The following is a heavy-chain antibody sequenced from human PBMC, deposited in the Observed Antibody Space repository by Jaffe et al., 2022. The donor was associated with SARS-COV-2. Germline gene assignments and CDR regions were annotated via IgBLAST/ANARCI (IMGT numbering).Heavy chain of an antibody. V-gene: IGHV4-34*01. CDR2: ITHGGTT. D-gene: IGHD1-1*01. CDR3: GRSQRTGLRPRVFDI. J-gene: IGHJ3*02. Sequence: QVQLQQWGAGLLKPSETLSLTCAVYGGSLSGSYWNWIRQSPGRGLEWIGEITHGGTTNYNPSLKSRVNISVDTSKNQFSLRLTSVTATDTAVYYCGRSQRTGLRPRVFDIWGQGTMVTASS. CDR1: GGSLSGSY.